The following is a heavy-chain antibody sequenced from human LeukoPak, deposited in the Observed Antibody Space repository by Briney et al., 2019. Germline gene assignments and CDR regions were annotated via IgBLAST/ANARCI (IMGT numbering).Heavy chain of an antibody. D-gene: IGHD2-15*01. CDR3: AKPLVVGGDYFDY. J-gene: IGHJ4*02. CDR1: GFTFDDYA. Sequence: GGSLRLSCAASGFTFDDYAMHWVRQAPGKGLEWVSGISWNSGSIGYADSVKGRFTISRDNSKNTLYLQMNSLRAEDTAVYYCAKPLVVGGDYFDYWGQGTLVTVSS. CDR2: ISWNSGSI. V-gene: IGHV3-9*01.